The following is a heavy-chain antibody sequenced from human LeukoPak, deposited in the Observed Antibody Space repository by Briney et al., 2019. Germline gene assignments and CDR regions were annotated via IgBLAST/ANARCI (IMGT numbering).Heavy chain of an antibody. Sequence: GGSLRLSCAASGFTFSTYSMNWVRQAPGKGLEWVSYISSSTTNMYYADSVKGRFTISRDNAKNLVYLQMSSLRAEDTAIYYCARDETYDYESNGYLDFWGQGTVVTVSS. D-gene: IGHD3-22*01. CDR2: ISSSTTNM. V-gene: IGHV3-48*01. CDR1: GFTFSTYS. J-gene: IGHJ4*02. CDR3: ARDETYDYESNGYLDF.